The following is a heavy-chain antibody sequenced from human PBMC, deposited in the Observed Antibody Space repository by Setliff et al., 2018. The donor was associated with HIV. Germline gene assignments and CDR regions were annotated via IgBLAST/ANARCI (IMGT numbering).Heavy chain of an antibody. V-gene: IGHV1-69*05. Sequence: GASVKVSCKASGGTFSSFAISWVRQAPGQGLEWMGGIIPIFGTANYAQRFQGRVTITTDESTTTAYMELRSLRSEDTAVYYCARETYYGSGSYLPTEYYYYYMDVWCKGTTVTVSS. J-gene: IGHJ6*03. CDR1: GGTFSSFA. D-gene: IGHD3-10*01. CDR2: IIPIFGTA. CDR3: ARETYYGSGSYLPTEYYYYYMDV.